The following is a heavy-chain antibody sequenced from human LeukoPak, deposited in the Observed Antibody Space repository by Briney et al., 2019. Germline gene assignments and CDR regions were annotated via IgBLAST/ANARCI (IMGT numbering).Heavy chain of an antibody. CDR2: ISGSGGST. D-gene: IGHD3-22*01. J-gene: IGHJ3*02. CDR1: GFTFSSYA. V-gene: IGHV3-23*01. CDR3: VKLADYYDSSGYYYVDDAFDI. Sequence: GGSLRLSCAASGFTFSSYAMSWVRQAPGKGLEWVSAISGSGGSTYYADSVKGRFTISRDNSKNTLYLQMNSLRAEDTAVYYCVKLADYYDSSGYYYVDDAFDIWGQGTMVTVSS.